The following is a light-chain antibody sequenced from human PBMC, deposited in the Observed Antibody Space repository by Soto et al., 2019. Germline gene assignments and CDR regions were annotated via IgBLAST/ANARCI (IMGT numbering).Light chain of an antibody. V-gene: IGKV3-11*01. CDR3: QQRSNWPPYT. Sequence: EIVLTQSPATLSLSPGERATLSCRASQSVSSYLAWYQQKPGQAPRLLIYDASNRATGIPSRFSGSGSGTDFTLTISSLEPEAFEVYYCQQRSNWPPYTFGQGTKLEIK. CDR1: QSVSSY. CDR2: DAS. J-gene: IGKJ2*01.